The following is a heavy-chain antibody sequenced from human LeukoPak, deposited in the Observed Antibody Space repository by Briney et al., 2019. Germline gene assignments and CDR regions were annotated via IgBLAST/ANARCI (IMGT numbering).Heavy chain of an antibody. CDR2: IWYDGSNK. CDR3: ARDQHGMDV. V-gene: IGHV3-33*01. CDR1: GFTFSSYG. Sequence: GGSLRFSSAASGFTFSSYGMHWVPQAPGKGREWVAVIWYDGSNKYYADSVKGRFTISRDNSKNTLYLQMNSLRAEYTAVYYCARDQHGMDVWGQGTTVTVSS. J-gene: IGHJ6*02.